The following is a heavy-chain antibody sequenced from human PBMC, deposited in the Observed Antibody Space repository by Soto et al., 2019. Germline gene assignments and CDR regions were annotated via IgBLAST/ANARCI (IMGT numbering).Heavy chain of an antibody. CDR1: SDSISSYY. CDR3: ARRYGGKFDY. D-gene: IGHD1-26*01. CDR2: IYYTGST. V-gene: IGHV4-59*01. Sequence: SETLSLTCTVSSDSISSYYWSWIRQPPGRGLEWLGYIYYTGSTNYNPSLRSRVTISGDASKNQFSLKLSSVTAADTAVYYCARRYGGKFDYWGQGTLVTVSS. J-gene: IGHJ4*02.